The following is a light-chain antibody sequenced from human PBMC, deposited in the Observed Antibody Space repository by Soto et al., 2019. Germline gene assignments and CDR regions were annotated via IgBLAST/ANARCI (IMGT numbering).Light chain of an antibody. CDR3: QQYNNWPGT. J-gene: IGKJ1*01. CDR1: QSVSSK. Sequence: EIMLTQSPSPLSVSPGERATLSSRASQSVSSKLAWYQQKPGQAPRLLFYGASTGATGIPARFSGSGSETEFTLSISSLQSEDFAVYYCQQYNNWPGTFGQGTKV. V-gene: IGKV3-15*01. CDR2: GAS.